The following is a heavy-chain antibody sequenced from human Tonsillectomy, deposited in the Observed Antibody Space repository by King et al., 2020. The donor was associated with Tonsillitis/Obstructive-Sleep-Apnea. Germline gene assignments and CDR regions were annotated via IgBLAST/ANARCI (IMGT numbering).Heavy chain of an antibody. Sequence: VQLVESGGGLVKPGGSLRLSCAASGFTFSSYNMNWVRQAPGKGLEWVSSISSGSSYIFYADSVKGRFPISRDNAKNSLYLQMNSLRAEDTAGYYCARQHGNYRRPTYYNYGMDFWGHGTTFTGAS. V-gene: IGHV3-21*01. CDR1: GFTFSSYN. CDR2: ISSGSSYI. D-gene: IGHD4-17*01. CDR3: ARQHGNYRRPTYYNYGMDF. J-gene: IGHJ6*02.